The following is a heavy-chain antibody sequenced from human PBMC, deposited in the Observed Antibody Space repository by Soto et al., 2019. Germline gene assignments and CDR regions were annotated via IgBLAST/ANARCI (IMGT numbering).Heavy chain of an antibody. CDR1: GYTFTSYA. CDR3: ARAVRSVAGTHGY. Sequence: QVQLVQSGAEEKKPGASVKVSCKASGYTFTSYAMHWVRQAPGQRLEWMGWINAGNGNTKYSQKFQGRVTITRDTSASKAYMELSSLRSEDTAVYYCARAVRSVAGTHGYWGQGTLVTVSS. CDR2: INAGNGNT. J-gene: IGHJ4*02. V-gene: IGHV1-3*05. D-gene: IGHD6-19*01.